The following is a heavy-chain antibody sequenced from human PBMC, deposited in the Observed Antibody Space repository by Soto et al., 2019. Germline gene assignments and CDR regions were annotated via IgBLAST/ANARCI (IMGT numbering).Heavy chain of an antibody. CDR3: ARRGSGCYYDY. J-gene: IGHJ4*02. CDR2: ISGSGGST. CDR1: GFTFSSYS. V-gene: IGHV3-23*01. D-gene: IGHD6-19*01. Sequence: EVQLLESGGGLVQPGGSLRLSCAASGFTFSSYSMRWVRQAPGKGLEWVSAISGSGGSTDYADSVKGRFTISRDNSKNPLYLQMNPLRAEDKAVYYCARRGSGCYYDYWGQGTLVIVSS.